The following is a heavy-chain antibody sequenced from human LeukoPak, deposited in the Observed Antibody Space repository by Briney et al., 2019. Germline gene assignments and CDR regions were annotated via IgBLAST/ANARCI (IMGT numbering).Heavy chain of an antibody. CDR2: MNPNSGNT. CDR1: GYTFTSYD. CDR3: ARGRIAAAGTNY. Sequence: ASVKVSCKASGYTFTSYDINWVRQATGQGLEWMGWMNPNSGNTGYAQKFQGRVTMTRNTSISTAYMELSSLRSEDTAVYYCARGRIAAAGTNYWGQGTLVIVSS. D-gene: IGHD6-13*01. J-gene: IGHJ4*02. V-gene: IGHV1-8*01.